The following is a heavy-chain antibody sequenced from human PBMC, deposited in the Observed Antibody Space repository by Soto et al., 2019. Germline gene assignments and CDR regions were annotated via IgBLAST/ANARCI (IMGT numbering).Heavy chain of an antibody. Sequence: EVQLLESGGGLIQPGGSLRLSCAASGFTFSSYAMSWVRQAPGKGLEWVSAISGSGGSTYYADSVKGRFTISRDNSKNTRYLQMNSLRAEDTAVYYCARDARIRITMVRGGDDAFDIWGQGTMVTVSS. CDR2: ISGSGGST. CDR3: ARDARIRITMVRGGDDAFDI. V-gene: IGHV3-23*01. CDR1: GFTFSSYA. D-gene: IGHD3-10*01. J-gene: IGHJ3*02.